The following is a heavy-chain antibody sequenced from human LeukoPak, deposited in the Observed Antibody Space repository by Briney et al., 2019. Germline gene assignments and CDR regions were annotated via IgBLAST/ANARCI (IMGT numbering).Heavy chain of an antibody. Sequence: AVSLTLSCAASGFTFSSYTMSWVRQAPGQGLEWVSAISGSGGSTSYADSVKGRITISTANSKNTLYLQMNSLRAKETAVYYCAKVTRYSRGWFDYWGQGTLVTVSS. CDR2: ISGSGGST. D-gene: IGHD3-16*02. CDR3: AKVTRYSRGWFDY. V-gene: IGHV3-23*01. J-gene: IGHJ5*01. CDR1: GFTFSSYT.